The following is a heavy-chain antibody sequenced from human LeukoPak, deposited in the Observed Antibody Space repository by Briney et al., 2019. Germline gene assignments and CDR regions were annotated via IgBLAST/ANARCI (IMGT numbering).Heavy chain of an antibody. Sequence: GESLQISCKGSGYSFTSYWIGWVRQLPGKGLEWMGIIYPGDSDTRYSPSFQGQVTISADKSISTAYLQWSSLKASDTAMYYCARLLKLRFLEWFRARHYYYMDVWGKGTTVTVSS. D-gene: IGHD3-3*01. CDR3: ARLLKLRFLEWFRARHYYYMDV. CDR1: GYSFTSYW. CDR2: IYPGDSDT. V-gene: IGHV5-51*01. J-gene: IGHJ6*03.